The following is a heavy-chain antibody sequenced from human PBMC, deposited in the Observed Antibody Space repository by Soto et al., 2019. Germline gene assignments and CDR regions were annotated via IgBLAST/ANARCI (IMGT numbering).Heavy chain of an antibody. CDR3: ARDPGVVAGGDYYYYYMDV. J-gene: IGHJ6*03. D-gene: IGHD6-19*01. CDR2: INPSGGST. V-gene: IGHV1-46*03. CDR1: GYTFTSHY. Sequence: GASVKVSCKATGYTFTSHYMHWVRQAPGQGLEWMGAINPSGGSTSYAQKFQGRVTMTRDTSTSTVYMEVSSLRSEDTAVYYCARDPGVVAGGDYYYYYMDVWGKGTTVTVSS.